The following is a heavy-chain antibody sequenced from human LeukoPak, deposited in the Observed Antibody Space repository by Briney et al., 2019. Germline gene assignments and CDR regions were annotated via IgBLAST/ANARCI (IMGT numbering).Heavy chain of an antibody. CDR2: INPNSGGT. CDR3: AHVIAVAGTTTDAFDI. J-gene: IGHJ3*02. CDR1: GYTFTGYY. D-gene: IGHD6-19*01. Sequence: ALVKVSCKASGYTFTGYYMHWVRQAPGQGLEWKGWINPNSGGTNYAQKFQGRVTMTRDTSISTAYMELSRPRSDDTAVYYCAHVIAVAGTTTDAFDIWGQGTMVTVSS. V-gene: IGHV1-2*02.